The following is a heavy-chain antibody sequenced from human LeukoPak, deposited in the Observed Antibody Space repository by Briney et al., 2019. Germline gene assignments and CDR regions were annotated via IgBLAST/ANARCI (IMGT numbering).Heavy chain of an antibody. V-gene: IGHV3-30-3*01. J-gene: IGHJ4*02. CDR2: ISYDGSNK. Sequence: GGSLRLSCAASGFTFSSYAMHWVRQAPGKGLEWVAVISYDGSNKYYADSVKGRFTISRDNSKNTLYLQMNSLRVEDTAVYYCASERGYWGQGTLVTVSS. CDR1: GFTFSSYA. CDR3: ASERGY.